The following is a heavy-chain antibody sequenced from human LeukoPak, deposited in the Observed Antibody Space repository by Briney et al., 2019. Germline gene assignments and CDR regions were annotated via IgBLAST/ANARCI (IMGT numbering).Heavy chain of an antibody. CDR3: ASTPPSSTYYYDSSGYYFDY. V-gene: IGHV1-18*01. D-gene: IGHD3-22*01. CDR2: ISAYNGNT. CDR1: GYTFTSYG. J-gene: IGHJ4*02. Sequence: ASVKVSCKASGYTFTSYGISWVRQAPGQGLEWMGWISAYNGNTNYAQKLQGRVTMTTDTSTSTAYMELRSLRSEDTAVYYCASTPPSSTYYYDSSGYYFDYWGQGTLVTVSS.